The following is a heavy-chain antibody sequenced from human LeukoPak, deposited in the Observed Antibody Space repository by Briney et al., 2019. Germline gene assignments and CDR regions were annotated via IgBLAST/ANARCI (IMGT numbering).Heavy chain of an antibody. Sequence: PGRSLRLSCAASGFIFSNDAMHWVRQAPGKGLEWVAVISYDGSNKYYADSVKGRFTISRDNSKNTLYLQMNSLRAEDTAVYYCAKAPSGWYYGMDVWGQGTTVTVSS. V-gene: IGHV3-30*18. D-gene: IGHD6-19*01. CDR2: ISYDGSNK. CDR1: GFIFSNDA. J-gene: IGHJ6*02. CDR3: AKAPSGWYYGMDV.